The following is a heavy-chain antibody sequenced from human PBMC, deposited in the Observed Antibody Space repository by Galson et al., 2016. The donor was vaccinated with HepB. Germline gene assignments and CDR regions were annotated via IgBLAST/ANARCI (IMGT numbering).Heavy chain of an antibody. J-gene: IGHJ4*02. D-gene: IGHD3-10*01. CDR1: GFTFHEYA. CDR3: ARDRSLDY. Sequence: SLRLSCAASGFTFHEYAVTWFRQAPGKGLELVSPISSSSSSGPDTYYADSVKGRFTISRDNAKKSLSLQMSGLRAEDTAVYYCARDRSLDYWGQGTAVTVSS. CDR2: ISSSSSSGPDT. V-gene: IGHV3-21*01.